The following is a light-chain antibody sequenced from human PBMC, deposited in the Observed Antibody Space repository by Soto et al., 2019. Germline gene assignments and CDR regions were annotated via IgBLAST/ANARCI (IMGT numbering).Light chain of an antibody. V-gene: IGKV1-5*03. CDR3: QQYNTYPLT. CDR2: KAP. Sequence: DIQMTQSPSTLSASVGDRVTITCRASQTISSWLAWYQQKPGKAPKLLIYKAPNLEGGVPSRFSGSGSGTEFNITISRLQPDDFATYYCQQYNTYPLTFGGGTTVEIK. J-gene: IGKJ4*01. CDR1: QTISSW.